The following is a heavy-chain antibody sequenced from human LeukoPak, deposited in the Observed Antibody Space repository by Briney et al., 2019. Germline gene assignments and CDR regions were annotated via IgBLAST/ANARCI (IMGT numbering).Heavy chain of an antibody. CDR1: GGSFSGYY. V-gene: IGHV4-34*01. CDR2: INHSGST. J-gene: IGHJ6*03. D-gene: IGHD6-6*01. Sequence: SETLSLTCAVYGGSFSGYYWSWIRQPPGKGLEWIGEINHSGSTNYNPSLKSRVTISIDTSKNQFSLKLSSVTAADTAVYYCARNPRPDYYYYRDVWGKGTTVTVSS. CDR3: ARNPRPDYYYYRDV.